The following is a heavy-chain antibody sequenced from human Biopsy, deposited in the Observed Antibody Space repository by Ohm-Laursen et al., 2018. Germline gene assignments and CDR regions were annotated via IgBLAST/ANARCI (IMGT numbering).Heavy chain of an antibody. D-gene: IGHD1-26*01. CDR2: LWYDGTNK. Sequence: SLRLSCAASGFSFSSYGMHWVRQAPGKGLEWVAVLWYDGTNKYYADPVKGRFTISRDNSKNTLYLQMNSLRAEDTAVYYCARPNLREWELHNAFDIWGQGTMATVSS. CDR3: ARPNLREWELHNAFDI. V-gene: IGHV3-33*01. CDR1: GFSFSSYG. J-gene: IGHJ3*02.